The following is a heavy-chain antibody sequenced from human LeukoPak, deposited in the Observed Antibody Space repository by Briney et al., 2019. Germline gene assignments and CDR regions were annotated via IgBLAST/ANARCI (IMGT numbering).Heavy chain of an antibody. V-gene: IGHV1-18*01. CDR1: GYTFINYG. CDR3: ARDAEGLDS. Sequence: ASVNVSCKASGYTFINYGFNWVRQAPGQGLEWMGRITTCSGLTHYAQKFQDRVSFTTDRSTTTAYMELRRLRSDDTAVYYCARDAEGLDSRGQGTVVTVSS. CDR2: ITTCSGLT. J-gene: IGHJ4*02.